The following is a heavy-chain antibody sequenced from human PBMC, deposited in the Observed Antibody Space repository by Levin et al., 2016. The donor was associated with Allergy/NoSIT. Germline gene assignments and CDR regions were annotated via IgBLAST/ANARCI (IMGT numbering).Heavy chain of an antibody. V-gene: IGHV4-39*07. J-gene: IGHJ5*02. CDR1: GGSISSSSYY. CDR3: ARGATEWFDP. D-gene: IGHD2-15*01. Sequence: SETLSLTCTVSGGSISSSSYYWGWIRQPPGKGLEWIGSIYYSGSTYYNPSLKSRVTISVDTSKNQFSLKLSSVTAADTAVYYCARGATEWFDPWGQGTLVTVSS. CDR2: IYYSGST.